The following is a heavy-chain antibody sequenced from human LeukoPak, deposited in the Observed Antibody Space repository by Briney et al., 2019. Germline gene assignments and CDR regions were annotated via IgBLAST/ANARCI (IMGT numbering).Heavy chain of an antibody. J-gene: IGHJ4*02. Sequence: GGSLRLSCVASGFTFADHVFHWIRQVPGKGLEWLAFISEDDDTYYADSVQGRFTISRDNSKNSLYFELQSLTTDDAALYYCAKEASDPYFFDFWGQGTLVTVSS. V-gene: IGHV3-43*02. CDR1: GFTFADHV. CDR2: ISEDDDT. CDR3: AKEASDPYFFDF.